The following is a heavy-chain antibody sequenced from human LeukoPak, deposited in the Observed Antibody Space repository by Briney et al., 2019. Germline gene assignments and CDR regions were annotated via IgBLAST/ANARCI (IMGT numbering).Heavy chain of an antibody. D-gene: IGHD3-10*01. CDR1: GGSISSGDCY. Sequence: SETLSLTCTVSGGSISSGDCYWSWIRQPPGKGLEWIGYIYYSGSTYYNPSLKSRVTISVDTSKNQFSLKLSSVTAADTAVYYCARDRAQGWFDPWGQGTLVTVSS. V-gene: IGHV4-30-4*01. CDR3: ARDRAQGWFDP. CDR2: IYYSGST. J-gene: IGHJ5*02.